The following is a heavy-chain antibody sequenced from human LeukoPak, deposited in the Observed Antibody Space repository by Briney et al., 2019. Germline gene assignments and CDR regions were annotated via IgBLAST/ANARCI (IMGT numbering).Heavy chain of an antibody. CDR2: INHSGST. D-gene: IGHD3-22*01. Sequence: PSETLSLTCAVYGGSFSAYYWSWIRQPPGKGLEWIGEINHSGSTNYNPSLKSRVAISVDTSRNQFSLKLSSVTAADTAVYYCARGQRITMTDWGQGTLVTVSS. V-gene: IGHV4-34*01. CDR1: GGSFSAYY. J-gene: IGHJ4*02. CDR3: ARGQRITMTD.